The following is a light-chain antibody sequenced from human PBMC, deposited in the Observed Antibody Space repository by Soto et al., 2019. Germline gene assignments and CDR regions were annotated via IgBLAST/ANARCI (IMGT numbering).Light chain of an antibody. CDR2: HAS. V-gene: IGKV1-33*01. CDR1: QNITNN. Sequence: DIQMTQSPSSLSASIGDRVTITCQASQNITNNLSWYQQKPGKAPNLLVYHASKLAKGVTSRFSGSGSGTDFSFIITSLRREALSTYYCQQYYGLPPLTFGQGTRLEIK. J-gene: IGKJ5*01. CDR3: QQYYGLPPLT.